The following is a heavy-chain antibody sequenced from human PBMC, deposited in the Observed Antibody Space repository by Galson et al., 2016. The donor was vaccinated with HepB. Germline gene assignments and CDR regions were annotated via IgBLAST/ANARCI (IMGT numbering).Heavy chain of an antibody. CDR1: SGSISSYY. CDR3: VTGRGWLPDY. V-gene: IGHV4-59*01. CDR2: IHTSWST. D-gene: IGHD3-10*01. J-gene: IGHJ4*02. Sequence: SETLSLTCTVSSGSISSYYWTWIRQAPGKGLEWIGYIHTSWSTKYSPSLKSRVTISLDTSKNQFSLNLSSVTAADTAVYYCVTGRGWLPDYWGQGTLVTVSS.